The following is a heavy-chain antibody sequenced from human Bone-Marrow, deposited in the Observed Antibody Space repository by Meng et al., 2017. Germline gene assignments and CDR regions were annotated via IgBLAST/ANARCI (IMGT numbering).Heavy chain of an antibody. CDR1: GGSIRSYY. J-gene: IGHJ4*02. Sequence: SETLSLTCTVSGGSIRSYYWSWIRQPPGKGLEWIGYIYYSGSTNYNPSLKSRVTISVDTSKNQFSLKLSSVTAADTAVYYCAIGPGYSSGWYGNSFDYWGQGTLVTVSS. V-gene: IGHV4-59*01. D-gene: IGHD6-19*01. CDR2: IYYSGST. CDR3: AIGPGYSSGWYGNSFDY.